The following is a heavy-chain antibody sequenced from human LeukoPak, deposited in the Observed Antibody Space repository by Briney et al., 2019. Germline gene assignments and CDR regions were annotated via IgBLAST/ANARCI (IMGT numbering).Heavy chain of an antibody. J-gene: IGHJ5*02. CDR3: ARDSSYGSGSYGP. CDR2: IYYSGST. Sequence: SQTLSLTCAVSGGSISSGGYSWSWIRQPPGKGLEWIGYIYYSGSTNYNPSLKSRVTISVDTSKNQFSLKLSSVTAADTAVYYCARDSSYGSGSYGPWGQGTLVTVSS. CDR1: GGSISSGGYS. D-gene: IGHD3-10*01. V-gene: IGHV4-30-4*07.